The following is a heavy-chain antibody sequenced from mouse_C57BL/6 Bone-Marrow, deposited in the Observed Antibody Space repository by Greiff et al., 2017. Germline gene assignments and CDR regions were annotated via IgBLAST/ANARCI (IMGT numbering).Heavy chain of an antibody. D-gene: IGHD1-1*01. CDR2: IDPNGGGT. J-gene: IGHJ4*01. Sequence: QVQLQQPGAELVKPGASVKLSCKASGYTFTSYWMHWVKQRPGRGLEWIGRIDPNGGGTKYNEKFKSKATLTVDKPSSTAYMQLSSLTSEDSAVYYCARDYYCSSYGYYAMDYWGQGTSVTVAS. V-gene: IGHV1-72*01. CDR1: GYTFTSYW. CDR3: ARDYYCSSYGYYAMDY.